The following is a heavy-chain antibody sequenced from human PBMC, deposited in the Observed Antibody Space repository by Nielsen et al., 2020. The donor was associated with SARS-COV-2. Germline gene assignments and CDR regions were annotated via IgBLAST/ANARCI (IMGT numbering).Heavy chain of an antibody. Sequence: GESLKISCAASGFTFDDYGMSWVRQAPGKGLEWVSGINWNGGSTGYADSVKGRFTISRDNAKNSLYLQMNSLRAEDTALYHCAVLTPPRSQPVGGAFDIWGQGTMVTVSS. CDR3: AVLTPPRSQPVGGAFDI. CDR2: INWNGGST. CDR1: GFTFDDYG. V-gene: IGHV3-20*01. J-gene: IGHJ3*02. D-gene: IGHD1-14*01.